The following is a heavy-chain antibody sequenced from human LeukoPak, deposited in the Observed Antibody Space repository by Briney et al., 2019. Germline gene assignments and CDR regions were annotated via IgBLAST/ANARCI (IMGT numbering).Heavy chain of an antibody. D-gene: IGHD2-2*01. Sequence: GASVKVSCKASGGTFSSYAISWVRQGPGQGLEWMGRIIPILGIANYAQKFQGRVTITADKSTSTAYMELSSLRSEDTAVYYYARGSSTSSYYYYGMDVWGQGTTVTVSS. J-gene: IGHJ6*02. V-gene: IGHV1-69*04. CDR2: IIPILGIA. CDR3: ARGSSTSSYYYYGMDV. CDR1: GGTFSSYA.